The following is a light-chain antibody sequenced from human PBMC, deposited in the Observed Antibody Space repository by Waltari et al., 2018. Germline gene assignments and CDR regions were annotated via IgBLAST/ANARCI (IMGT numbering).Light chain of an antibody. J-gene: IGLJ3*02. CDR1: SGINVGAYR. V-gene: IGLV5-45*02. CDR3: MIWHNNAWV. Sequence: QAVLTQPFSLSASPGASASLTCTFRSGINVGAYRIYWYQQKPGSPPQYLLRYISDSDKQQGSGVPSRFSGSKDPSANAGILLISGLQSDDEADYFCMIWHNNAWVFGGGTKLTVL. CDR2: YISDSDK.